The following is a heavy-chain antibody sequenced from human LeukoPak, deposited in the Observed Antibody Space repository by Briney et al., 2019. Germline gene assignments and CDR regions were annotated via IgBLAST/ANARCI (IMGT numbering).Heavy chain of an antibody. D-gene: IGHD3-22*01. CDR1: GFTFSSYG. J-gene: IGHJ3*02. CDR3: AREDSSGLDAFDI. Sequence: HTGGSLRLSCAASGFTFSSYGMHWVRQAPGKGLEWVAVISYDGSNKYYADSVKGRFTISRDNSKNTLYLQMNSLRAEDTAVYYCAREDSSGLDAFDIWGQGTMVTVSS. CDR2: ISYDGSNK. V-gene: IGHV3-30*03.